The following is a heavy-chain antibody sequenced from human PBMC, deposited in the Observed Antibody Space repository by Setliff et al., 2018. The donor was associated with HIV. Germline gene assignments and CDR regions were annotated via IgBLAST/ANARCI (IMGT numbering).Heavy chain of an antibody. Sequence: ASVKVSCKASGYTFTSYYMHWVRQAPGQGLEWMGIINPSGGSTSYAQKFQGRVTMTRDTSTSTVYMELSSLKTEDTAMYYCTRSKWGSGFDYWGQGTLVTVSS. D-gene: IGHD1-26*01. J-gene: IGHJ4*02. CDR1: GYTFTSYY. V-gene: IGHV1-46*03. CDR3: TRSKWGSGFDY. CDR2: INPSGGST.